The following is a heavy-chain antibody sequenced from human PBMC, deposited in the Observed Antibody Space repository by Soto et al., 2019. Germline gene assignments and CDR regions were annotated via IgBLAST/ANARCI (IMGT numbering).Heavy chain of an antibody. V-gene: IGHV3-23*01. CDR2: ISGSGGST. J-gene: IGHJ4*02. Sequence: GGSLRLSCAASGFTFSSYAMSWVRQAPGKGLEWVSAISGSGGSTYYADSVKGRFTISTDNAKNTLYLQMISLRAEDTAVYYCAKAELVVVITTVDYWVQGTLVTVSS. D-gene: IGHD3-22*01. CDR3: AKAELVVVITTVDY. CDR1: GFTFSSYA.